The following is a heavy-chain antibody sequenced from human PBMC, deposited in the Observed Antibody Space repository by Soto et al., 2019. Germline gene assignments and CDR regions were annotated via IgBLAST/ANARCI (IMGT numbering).Heavy chain of an antibody. CDR3: AKDSQYSGYDYYYGMDV. V-gene: IGHV3-23*01. J-gene: IGHJ6*02. CDR2: ISGSGGST. CDR1: GFTFSTYA. D-gene: IGHD5-12*01. Sequence: GGSLRLSCAASGFTFSTYAMSWVRQAPGKGLEWVSAISGSGGSTYYADSVKGRFTISRDNSKNTLYLQMNSLRAEDTAVYYCAKDSQYSGYDYYYGMDVWGQGTTVTVSS.